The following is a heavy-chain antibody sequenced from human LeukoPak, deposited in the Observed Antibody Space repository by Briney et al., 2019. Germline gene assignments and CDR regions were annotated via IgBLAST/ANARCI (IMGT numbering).Heavy chain of an antibody. J-gene: IGHJ4*02. CDR1: GGTFSSYA. Sequence: SVKVSCKASGGTFSSYAISWVRQAPGQRLEWMEGIIPIFGTANYAQKFQGRVTTTADESTSTAYMELSSLRSEDTAVYYCARDRDDIAAGYFDYWGQGTLVTVSS. D-gene: IGHD6-13*01. V-gene: IGHV1-69*13. CDR3: ARDRDDIAAGYFDY. CDR2: IIPIFGTA.